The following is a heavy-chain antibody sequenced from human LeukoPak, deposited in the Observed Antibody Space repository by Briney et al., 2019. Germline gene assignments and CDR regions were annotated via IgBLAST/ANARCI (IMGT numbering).Heavy chain of an antibody. CDR3: ARGRNNWSLYYYYGMDV. CDR2: INHSGST. CDR1: GGSFSGYY. Sequence: PSETLSLTCAVYGGSFSGYYWSWIRQPPGKGLEWIGEINHSGSTNYNPSLKSRVTISVDTSKNQFSLKLSSVTAADTAVYYCARGRNNWSLYYYYGMDVWGQGTTVTVSS. V-gene: IGHV4-34*01. J-gene: IGHJ6*02. D-gene: IGHD1-20*01.